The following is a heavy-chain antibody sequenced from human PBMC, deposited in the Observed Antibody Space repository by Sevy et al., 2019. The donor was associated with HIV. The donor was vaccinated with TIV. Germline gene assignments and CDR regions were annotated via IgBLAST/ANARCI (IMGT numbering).Heavy chain of an antibody. CDR3: ARLNWGWDAFDI. V-gene: IGHV4-38-2*01. D-gene: IGHD7-27*01. CDR1: GYSISSGYY. CDR2: VYHSGST. J-gene: IGHJ3*02. Sequence: SETLSLTCAVSGYSISSGYYWGWIRQPRGKGLEWIGAVYHSGSTNYNPSLKSRVTISVDTSKNQFSLKLTSVTAADTAVYYCARLNWGWDAFDIWGQGTMVTVSS.